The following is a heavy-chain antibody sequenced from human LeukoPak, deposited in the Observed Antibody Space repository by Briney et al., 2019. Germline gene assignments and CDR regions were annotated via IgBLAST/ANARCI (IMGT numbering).Heavy chain of an antibody. J-gene: IGHJ4*02. Sequence: GGSLRLPCAASGFTFSTYAMSWVRQAPGKGLEWVAVISYDGSNKYYADSVKGRFTISRDNSKNTLYLQMNSLRAEDTAVYYCAREAEWEQRYFDYWGQGTLVTVSS. CDR1: GFTFSTYA. CDR2: ISYDGSNK. D-gene: IGHD1-26*01. CDR3: AREAEWEQRYFDY. V-gene: IGHV3-30*04.